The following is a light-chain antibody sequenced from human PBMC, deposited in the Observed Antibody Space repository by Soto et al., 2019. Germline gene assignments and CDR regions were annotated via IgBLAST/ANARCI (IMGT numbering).Light chain of an antibody. CDR3: QQRSAWPQIT. Sequence: EVVLTQSPATLSLSPGERATLSCRASQSVRSYLAWYQQKPGQAPRLLIYDASNRATGIPARFSGSGSGTDFTLTISSLDPGDFAVYYCQQRSAWPQITFGQGTRLEIK. J-gene: IGKJ5*01. CDR2: DAS. CDR1: QSVRSY. V-gene: IGKV3-11*01.